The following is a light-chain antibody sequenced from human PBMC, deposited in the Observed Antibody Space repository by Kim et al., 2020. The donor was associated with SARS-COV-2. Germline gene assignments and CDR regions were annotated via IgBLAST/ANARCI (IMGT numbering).Light chain of an antibody. Sequence: SLAPRESATLAGMASQSISVYVGWYQHKPGQAPRLLIYDTSNRAAGIPDRFSGSGSGTDFTLTISRLEPEDFALFYCQQYGTSLYTFGQGTKLEI. CDR1: QSISVY. J-gene: IGKJ2*01. CDR3: QQYGTSLYT. CDR2: DTS. V-gene: IGKV3-20*01.